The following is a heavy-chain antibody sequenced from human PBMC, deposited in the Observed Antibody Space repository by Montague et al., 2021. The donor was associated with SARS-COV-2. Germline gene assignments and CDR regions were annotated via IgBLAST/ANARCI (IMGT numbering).Heavy chain of an antibody. CDR1: GGSISSGSYY. Sequence: TLSLTCTVSGGSISSGSYYWSWVRQPAGKGLEWIGRIYTSGSTNYNPSLKSRVTISVDTSKNQFSLKLSSVTAADTAVYYCARGAGVASCWWLGFDYWGQGTLVTVSS. V-gene: IGHV4-61*02. J-gene: IGHJ4*02. D-gene: IGHD2-8*02. CDR2: IYTSGST. CDR3: ARGAGVASCWWLGFDY.